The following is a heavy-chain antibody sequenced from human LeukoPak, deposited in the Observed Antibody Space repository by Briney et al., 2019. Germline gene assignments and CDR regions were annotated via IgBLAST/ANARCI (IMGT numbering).Heavy chain of an antibody. CDR2: ISGSGGST. V-gene: IGHV3-23*01. CDR1: GYSFTSYW. Sequence: GESLKISCKGSGYSFTSYWIGWVRQAPGKGLEWVSGISGSGGSTFYADSVRGRFSISRDNSKNTLYLQMNSLRAEDTAVYYCAKDQYCTSTSCYVGYWGQGTLVTVSS. CDR3: AKDQYCTSTSCYVGY. D-gene: IGHD2-2*01. J-gene: IGHJ4*02.